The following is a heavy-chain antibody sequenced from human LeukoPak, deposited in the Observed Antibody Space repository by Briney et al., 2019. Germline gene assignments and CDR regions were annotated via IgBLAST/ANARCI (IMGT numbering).Heavy chain of an antibody. CDR1: GFTFSSYW. D-gene: IGHD3-22*01. CDR2: IKQDGSEK. Sequence: PGGSLRLSCAASGFTFSSYWMSWVRQAPGKGLEWVANIKQDGSEKYYVDSMKGRFTISRDNAKNSLYLQMNSLRAEDTALYYCAKGGDKTYYYDSSGGGPFDPWGQGTLVTVSS. J-gene: IGHJ5*02. CDR3: AKGGDKTYYYDSSGGGPFDP. V-gene: IGHV3-7*03.